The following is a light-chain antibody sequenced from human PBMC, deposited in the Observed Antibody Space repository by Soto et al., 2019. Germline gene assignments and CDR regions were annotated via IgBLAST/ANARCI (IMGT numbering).Light chain of an antibody. CDR2: DVS. J-gene: IGLJ1*01. CDR3: NSYAGTHLV. Sequence: QSVLTQPPSASGSPGQSVAISCTGTSSDVGGYSYVSWYQQHPGKAPKLMIYDVSKRPSGVPDRFSGSKSGNTASLTVSGLQAEDEAEYYCNSYAGTHLVFGTGTKVTV. CDR1: SSDVGGYSY. V-gene: IGLV2-8*01.